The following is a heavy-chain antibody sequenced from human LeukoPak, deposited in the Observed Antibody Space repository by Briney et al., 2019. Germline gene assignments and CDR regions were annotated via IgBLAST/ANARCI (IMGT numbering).Heavy chain of an antibody. V-gene: IGHV1-2*02. Sequence: ASVKVSCKPSGYTFTGYYIQWVRQAPGQGLEWMGWINPHSGGTNYAPKFQGRVSMTRDTSISTAYMELSRLRSDDTAVYYCARGVVAATFYYYMDVWGQGTLVTVSS. CDR2: INPHSGGT. CDR3: ARGVVAATFYYYMDV. J-gene: IGHJ6*03. D-gene: IGHD2-15*01. CDR1: GYTFTGYY.